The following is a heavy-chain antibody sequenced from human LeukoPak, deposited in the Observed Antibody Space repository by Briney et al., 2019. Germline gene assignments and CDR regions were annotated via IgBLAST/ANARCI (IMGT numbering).Heavy chain of an antibody. D-gene: IGHD4-11*01. CDR2: THYNGDT. CDR3: AGYDHSNYLAY. Sequence: SETLSLTCTVSGVSTSSNYWSWIRQPPGKGLEWKGLEWIGYTHYNGDTNYNPSLKSRVTISLDTSNSQLSLTLSSLTAADTAVYFCAGYDHSNYLAYWGQGILVTVSS. CDR1: GVSTSSNY. J-gene: IGHJ4*02. V-gene: IGHV4-59*13.